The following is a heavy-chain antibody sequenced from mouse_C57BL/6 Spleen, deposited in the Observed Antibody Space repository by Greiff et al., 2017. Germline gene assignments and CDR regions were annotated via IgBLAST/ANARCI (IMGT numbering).Heavy chain of an antibody. V-gene: IGHV1-5*01. CDR1: GYTFTSYW. J-gene: IGHJ2*01. D-gene: IGHD2-4*01. Sequence: VQLQQSGTVLARPGASVKMSCKTSGYTFTSYWMHWVKQRPGQGMEWIGAIYPGNSDTSYNQKFKGKAKLNAVTSARTAYMELSSLTNEDSAVYYCTRHDYDGDYFDYWGQGTTLTVSS. CDR3: TRHDYDGDYFDY. CDR2: IYPGNSDT.